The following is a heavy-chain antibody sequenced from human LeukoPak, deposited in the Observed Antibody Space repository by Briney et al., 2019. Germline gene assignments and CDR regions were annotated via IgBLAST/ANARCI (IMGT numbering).Heavy chain of an antibody. D-gene: IGHD6-6*01. J-gene: IGHJ6*03. Sequence: GASVKVSCKASGCTFTSYDINWVRQATGQGLEWMGWMNPNSGNTGYAQKFQGKVTMTRNTSISTAYMELSSLRSEDTAVYYCARLQLVHYYYYMDVWGKGTTVTVSS. CDR2: MNPNSGNT. V-gene: IGHV1-8*01. CDR1: GCTFTSYD. CDR3: ARLQLVHYYYYMDV.